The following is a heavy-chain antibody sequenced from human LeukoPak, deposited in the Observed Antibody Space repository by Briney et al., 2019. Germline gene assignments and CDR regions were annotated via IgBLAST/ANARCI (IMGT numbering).Heavy chain of an antibody. V-gene: IGHV3-23*01. CDR1: GFTFSSYA. Sequence: GGSLRLSCAASGFTFSSYAMSWVRQAPGKGPEWVSAISGSGGSTYYADSVKGRFTISRDNSKNTLYLQMNSLRAEDTAVYYCAKWSNPGEDYYYYYGMDVWGQGTTVTVSS. J-gene: IGHJ6*02. CDR3: AKWSNPGEDYYYYYGMDV. CDR2: ISGSGGST. D-gene: IGHD3-10*01.